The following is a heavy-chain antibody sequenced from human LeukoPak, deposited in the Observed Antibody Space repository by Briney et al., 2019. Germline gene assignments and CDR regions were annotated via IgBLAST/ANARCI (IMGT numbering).Heavy chain of an antibody. V-gene: IGHV2-5*02. J-gene: IGHJ5*02. CDR3: AHRNLGGDSSSWYGASWFDP. Sequence: SGPTLVNPTQTLTLTCTFSGFSLSTSGVGVGWIRQPPGKALEWLALIYWDDDTRYSPSLKSRLTITKDTSKNQVVLTMTNMDPVDTATYYCAHRNLGGDSSSWYGASWFDPWGQGTLVTVSS. D-gene: IGHD6-13*01. CDR1: GFSLSTSGVG. CDR2: IYWDDDT.